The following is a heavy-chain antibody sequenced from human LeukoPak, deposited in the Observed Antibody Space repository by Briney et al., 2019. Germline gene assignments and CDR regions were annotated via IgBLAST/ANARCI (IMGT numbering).Heavy chain of an antibody. Sequence: GGSLRLSCAASGFTFSTYSMNWVRQAPGKGLEWVSSISSSSSYIYYADSVKGRFTISRDNAKNSLYLQMNSLRAEDTAVYYCARGRRPYYGSGIPHHYYFDYWGQGTLVTVSS. CDR3: ARGRRPYYGSGIPHHYYFDY. CDR2: ISSSSSYI. V-gene: IGHV3-21*01. J-gene: IGHJ4*02. D-gene: IGHD3-10*01. CDR1: GFTFSTYS.